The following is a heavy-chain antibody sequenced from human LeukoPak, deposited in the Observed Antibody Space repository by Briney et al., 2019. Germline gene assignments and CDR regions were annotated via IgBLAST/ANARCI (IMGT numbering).Heavy chain of an antibody. CDR1: GYTFTSYD. Sequence: GASVKVSCKASGYTFTSYDINWVRQATGQGLEWMGWMNPNSGNTGYAQKFRGRVTMTRNTPISTAYMELSSLRSEDTAVYYCARLLGYCSGGSCYDAFDIWGQGTMVTVSS. CDR2: MNPNSGNT. D-gene: IGHD2-15*01. V-gene: IGHV1-8*01. CDR3: ARLLGYCSGGSCYDAFDI. J-gene: IGHJ3*02.